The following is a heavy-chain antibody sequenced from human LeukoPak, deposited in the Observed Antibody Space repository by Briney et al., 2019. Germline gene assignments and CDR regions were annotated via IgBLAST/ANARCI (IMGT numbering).Heavy chain of an antibody. CDR1: GGSISSSSYY. J-gene: IGHJ4*02. CDR2: IYYSGST. V-gene: IGHV4-39*07. Sequence: SETLSLTCTVSGGSISSSSYYWGWIRQPPGKGLEWIGSIYYSGSTYYNPSLKSRVTISVDTSKNQFSLKLSSVTAADTAVYYCARLRIAAAGTVIFDYWGQGTLVTVSS. CDR3: ARLRIAAAGTVIFDY. D-gene: IGHD6-13*01.